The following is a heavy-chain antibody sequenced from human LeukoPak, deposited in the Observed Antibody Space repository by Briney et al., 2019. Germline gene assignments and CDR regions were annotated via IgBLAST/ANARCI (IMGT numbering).Heavy chain of an antibody. CDR3: ARVDVARGSGAVDY. Sequence: GGSLRLSCAASGFTFSSYSMNWVRQAPGKGLEWVSYISSSSTIYYADSVKGRFTISRDNAKNSLYLQMNSLRAEDTAVYYCARVDVARGSGAVDYWGQGTLVTVSS. V-gene: IGHV3-48*01. CDR1: GFTFSSYS. D-gene: IGHD6-19*01. CDR2: ISSSSTI. J-gene: IGHJ4*02.